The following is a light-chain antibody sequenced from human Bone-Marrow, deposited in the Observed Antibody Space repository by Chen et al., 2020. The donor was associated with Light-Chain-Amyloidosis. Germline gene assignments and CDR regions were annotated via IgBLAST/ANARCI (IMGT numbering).Light chain of an antibody. CDR3: QSADSSGTYEVI. V-gene: IGLV3-25*03. Sequence: SYELTQPPSLSVSPGQTARLTCSGDDLPTKYAYWYQQKPGQAPVLVIHRDTERPAGISERFSGSSSGTTATLTISGVRAEDEADYHCQSADSSGTYEVIFGGGTKLTVL. CDR1: DLPTKY. CDR2: RDT. J-gene: IGLJ2*01.